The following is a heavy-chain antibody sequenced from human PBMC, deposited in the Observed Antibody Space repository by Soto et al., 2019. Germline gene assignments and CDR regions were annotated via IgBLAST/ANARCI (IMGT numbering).Heavy chain of an antibody. Sequence: GGSLRLSCAASGFSFSSSGMHWVRQAPGKGLEWVAVISFDEINKFYADSVKGRFTVSRDISKSTLYLQMNSLRIEDTAVYYCARFDYWGQGALVTVSS. CDR3: ARFDY. V-gene: IGHV3-30*03. J-gene: IGHJ4*02. CDR2: ISFDEINK. CDR1: GFSFSSSG.